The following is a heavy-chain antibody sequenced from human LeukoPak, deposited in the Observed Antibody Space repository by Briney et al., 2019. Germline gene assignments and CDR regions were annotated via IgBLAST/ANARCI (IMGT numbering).Heavy chain of an antibody. J-gene: IGHJ6*03. CDR1: GFIFTDYY. D-gene: IGHD4-17*01. CDR2: ISRTGHST. CDR3: ARAGDSGDFPLGYFYYMDD. Sequence: PGGSLRLSCEASGFIFTDYYVTWIRQAPGKGLEWVSYISRTGHSTYYGDSVAGRFTISRDTAKNSLFLQMTSLRAEDTAVYYCARAGDSGDFPLGYFYYMDDWGKGTTVTVSS. V-gene: IGHV3-11*01.